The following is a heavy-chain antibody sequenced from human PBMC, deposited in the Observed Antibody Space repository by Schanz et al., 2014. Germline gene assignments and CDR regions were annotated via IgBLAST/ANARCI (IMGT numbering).Heavy chain of an antibody. J-gene: IGHJ4*02. CDR3: VRVSFADPRLYRGMDRDIDY. D-gene: IGHD5-18*01. CDR1: GFAFSSFA. Sequence: EVHLLESGGGLVEPGGSLRLSCAASGFAFSSFAMTWVRQAPGRGLEWVSSISTSGTYMYIADSLKGRLTISRDDAKKSMYLQMNNLRAEDTAVYYCVRVSFADPRLYRGMDRDIDYWGQGTLVTVSS. V-gene: IGHV3-21*01. CDR2: ISTSGTYM.